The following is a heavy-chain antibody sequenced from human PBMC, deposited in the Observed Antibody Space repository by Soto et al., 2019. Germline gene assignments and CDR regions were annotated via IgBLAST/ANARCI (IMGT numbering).Heavy chain of an antibody. Sequence: QVQLQESGPGLVKPSQTLSLTCTVSGGSISSGGYYWSWIRQHPGKGLEWIGYIYYSGSTYYNPSLKSRVTISVDTAKNHSALRLSSVTAADTAVYYCARVARGGDCYSFDYWGQGTLVTVSS. D-gene: IGHD2-21*02. J-gene: IGHJ4*02. CDR3: ARVARGGDCYSFDY. CDR2: IYYSGST. CDR1: GGSISSGGYY. V-gene: IGHV4-31*03.